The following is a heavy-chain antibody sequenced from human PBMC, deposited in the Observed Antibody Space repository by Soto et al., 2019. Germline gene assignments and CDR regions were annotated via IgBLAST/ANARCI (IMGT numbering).Heavy chain of an antibody. D-gene: IGHD3-10*01. CDR3: VKSNYYGSRPGFDP. CDR1: GFTFSSYA. CDR2: ISGSGGST. Sequence: PGGSLRLSCAASGFTFSSYAMSWVRQAPGKGLEWVSAISGSGGSTYYADSGKGRFTISRDNSKNTPYLQMNSLRAEDTAVYYCVKSNYYGSRPGFDPWGQGTLVTVS. V-gene: IGHV3-23*01. J-gene: IGHJ5*02.